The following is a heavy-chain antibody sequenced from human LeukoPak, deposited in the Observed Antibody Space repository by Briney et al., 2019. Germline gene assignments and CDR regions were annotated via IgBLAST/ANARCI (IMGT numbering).Heavy chain of an antibody. CDR1: GFTFSSYS. D-gene: IGHD3-10*01. CDR3: ARDGLDYYYGNYYYMDV. V-gene: IGHV3-48*01. Sequence: GGSLRLSCAASGFTFSSYSMNWVRQAPGKGLEWVSYISSSSSTIYYADSVKGRFTISRDNAKNSLYLQMNSLRAEDTAVYYCARDGLDYYYGNYYYMDVWGKGTTVTVSS. J-gene: IGHJ6*03. CDR2: ISSSSSTI.